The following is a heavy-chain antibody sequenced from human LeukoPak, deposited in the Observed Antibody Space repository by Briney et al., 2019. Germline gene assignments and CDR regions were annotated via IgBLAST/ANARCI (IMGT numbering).Heavy chain of an antibody. V-gene: IGHV3-23*01. Sequence: PGGSLRLSCAASGFTFRTYAMTWVRQAPGKGLEWVSSITGNGGSTNYADSVKGRFSISRDNSKNTLYLQMDSLRAEDTAVYHCARDSGSYLQPTDYWGQGTLVTVSS. CDR3: ARDSGSYLQPTDY. D-gene: IGHD1-26*01. CDR1: GFTFRTYA. J-gene: IGHJ4*02. CDR2: ITGNGGST.